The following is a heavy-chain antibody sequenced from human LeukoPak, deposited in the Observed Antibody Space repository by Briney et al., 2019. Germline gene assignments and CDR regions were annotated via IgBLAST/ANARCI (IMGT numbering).Heavy chain of an antibody. J-gene: IGHJ4*02. CDR3: ARDPVEMATTEFDY. CDR1: GYTFTGYY. Sequence: ASVKVSCKASGYTFTGYYMHWVRQAPGQGLEWMGWINPNSGGTNYAQKFQGRVTMTRDTSISTAYMELSRLRSDDTAVYYCARDPVEMATTEFDYRGQGTLVTVSS. D-gene: IGHD5-24*01. CDR2: INPNSGGT. V-gene: IGHV1-2*02.